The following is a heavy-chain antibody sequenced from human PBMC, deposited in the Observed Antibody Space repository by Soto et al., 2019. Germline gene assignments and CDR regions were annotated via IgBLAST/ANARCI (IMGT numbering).Heavy chain of an antibody. CDR2: IYYSGST. CDR1: GGSISSSSYY. V-gene: IGHV4-31*03. J-gene: IGHJ4*02. D-gene: IGHD6-13*01. CDR3: ARDNQQQLGPFDY. Sequence: PSETLSLTCTVSGGSISSSSYYWSWIRQHPGKGLEWIGYIYYSGSTYYNPSLKSRVTISVDTSKNQFSLKLSSVTAADTAVYYCARDNQQQLGPFDYWGQGTLVTVSS.